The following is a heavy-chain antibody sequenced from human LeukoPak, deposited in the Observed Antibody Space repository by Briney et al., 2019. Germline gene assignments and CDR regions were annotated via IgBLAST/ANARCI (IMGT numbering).Heavy chain of an antibody. CDR1: GFTVSSNY. V-gene: IGHV3-9*01. D-gene: IGHD6-13*01. J-gene: IGHJ4*02. CDR2: ISWNSGSI. CDR3: ALGDNRDYIAADYFDY. Sequence: PGGSLRLSCAASGFTVSSNYMSWVRQAPGKGLEWVSGISWNSGSIGYADSVKGRFTISRDNAKNSLYLQMNSLRAEDTALYYCALGDNRDYIAADYFDYWGQGTLVTVSS.